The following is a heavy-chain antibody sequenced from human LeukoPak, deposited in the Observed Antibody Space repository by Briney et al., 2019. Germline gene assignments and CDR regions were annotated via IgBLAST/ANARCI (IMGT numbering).Heavy chain of an antibody. D-gene: IGHD3-22*01. Sequence: GGSLRLSCAASGFTFSTFAMVWVRQPPGKGLEWVSSIFPSGGEIHYADSVKGRFTISRDNSKNTLYLQMNSLRAEDTAVYYCAKGESYYYDSSGYDDYWGQGTLVTVSS. CDR2: IFPSGGEI. V-gene: IGHV3-23*01. CDR1: GFTFSTFA. J-gene: IGHJ4*02. CDR3: AKGESYYYDSSGYDDY.